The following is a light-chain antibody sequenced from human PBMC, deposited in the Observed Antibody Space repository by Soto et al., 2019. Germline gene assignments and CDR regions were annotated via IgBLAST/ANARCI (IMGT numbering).Light chain of an antibody. J-gene: IGKJ4*02. CDR2: WAS. V-gene: IGKV4-1*01. CDR3: QRYDSPFIT. Sequence: DIVMTQSPDSMAVSLGERATINCKSSQSVLYSPNNKNSLAWYQQKPGQPPKLLIYWASTRDSGVPDRYRGSGSDTDFSLSTSSLQAEDVAVYYCQRYDSPFITLGGGTKVVIK. CDR1: QSVLYSPNNKNS.